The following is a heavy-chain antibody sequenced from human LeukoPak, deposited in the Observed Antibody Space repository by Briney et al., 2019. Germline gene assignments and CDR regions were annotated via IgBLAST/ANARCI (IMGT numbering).Heavy chain of an antibody. CDR2: IYYSGIT. Sequence: SETLSLTCTVSGASISGSSHYFWGWIRQTPGKGLEWIGSIYYSGITYYTPSLKSRLTISVDTSRNQFSLKLSSVSAADTAVYYCARRVAYCSSTSCYPNWFDPWGQGTLVTVSS. D-gene: IGHD2-2*01. J-gene: IGHJ5*02. CDR1: GASISGSSHYF. V-gene: IGHV4-39*01. CDR3: ARRVAYCSSTSCYPNWFDP.